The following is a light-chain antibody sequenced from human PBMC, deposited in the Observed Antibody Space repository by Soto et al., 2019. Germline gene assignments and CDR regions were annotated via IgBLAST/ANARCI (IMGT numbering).Light chain of an antibody. CDR2: AAS. CDR1: QTISSS. CDR3: QQSYSSSQMYP. J-gene: IGKJ2*01. V-gene: IGKV1-39*01. Sequence: DIQMTQSPSSLSASVGDRVTITCRASQTISSSLNWYQQKPWKAPDLLIYAASNLQSGVPSRFSGRGSGSDFTLTISSLQPEDFATYYCQQSYSSSQMYPFGQGTRLEIK.